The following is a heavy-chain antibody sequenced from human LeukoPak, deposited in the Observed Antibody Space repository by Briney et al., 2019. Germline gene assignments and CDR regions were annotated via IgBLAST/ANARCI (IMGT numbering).Heavy chain of an antibody. Sequence: KSSETLSLTCTVSGGSVSSTTYYWGWIRQPPGKGLEWIGIVSYSGSTYYSPSLESRVTISVDRSKNQFSLKLSSVTAADTAVYYCARDRGDSSGWLFDYWSQGTLVTVSS. V-gene: IGHV4-39*07. CDR3: ARDRGDSSGWLFDY. D-gene: IGHD6-19*01. CDR2: VSYSGST. J-gene: IGHJ4*02. CDR1: GGSVSSTTYY.